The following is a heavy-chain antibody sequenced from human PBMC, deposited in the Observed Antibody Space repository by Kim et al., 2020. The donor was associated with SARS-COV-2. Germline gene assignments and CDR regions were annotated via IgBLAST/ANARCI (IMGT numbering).Heavy chain of an antibody. Sequence: SETLSLTCAVYGGSFSGYYWSWIRQPPGKGLEWIGEINHSGSTNYNPSLKSRVTISVDTSKNQFSLKLSSVTAADTAVYYCARAAHSSSWYVWWFDPWG. CDR1: GGSFSGYY. D-gene: IGHD6-13*01. CDR2: INHSGST. CDR3: ARAAHSSSWYVWWFDP. J-gene: IGHJ5*02. V-gene: IGHV4-34*01.